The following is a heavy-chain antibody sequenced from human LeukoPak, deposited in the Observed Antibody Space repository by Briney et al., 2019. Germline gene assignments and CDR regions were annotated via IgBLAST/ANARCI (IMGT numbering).Heavy chain of an antibody. CDR1: GYKFTTDY. CDR3: ARRAIVALDAFDI. D-gene: IGHD3-22*01. Sequence: GESLKISCEASGYKFTTDYIGWVRQMPGKGLEWMGIIYPDDSETNYSPSFKGQVTMSVDKSITTAFLQWSSLKASDTAMYYCARRAIVALDAFDIWGQGTMVTVSS. V-gene: IGHV5-51*01. J-gene: IGHJ3*02. CDR2: IYPDDSET.